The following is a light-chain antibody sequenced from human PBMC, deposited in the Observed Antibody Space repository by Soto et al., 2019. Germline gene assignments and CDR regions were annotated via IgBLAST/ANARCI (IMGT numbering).Light chain of an antibody. CDR1: QSARSS. J-gene: IGKJ5*01. CDR3: QQYNKWPPT. CDR2: DVS. V-gene: IGKV3-15*01. Sequence: EVVMRQSPATLSVSPWERATLSCKASQSARSSLGWYQQKPGQPPRLLIHDVSIRATGIPARFNGSGSGTEFTLTISSLQSEDFAVYYCQQYNKWPPTFGQGTRLEIK.